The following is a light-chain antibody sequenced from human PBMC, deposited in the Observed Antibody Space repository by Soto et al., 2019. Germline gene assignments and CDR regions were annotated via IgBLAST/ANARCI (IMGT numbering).Light chain of an antibody. CDR3: SSYTSSSTRV. V-gene: IGLV2-14*01. CDR2: DVS. CDR1: SSDVGGYNY. Sequence: QSALTQPASVSGSPGQSITISCTGTSSDVGGYNYVSWYQQHPGKAPKLMIYDVSNRPSGVSNRFSGSKSGKTASLTISGLQAEDEADYYCSSYTSSSTRVFGGGTQLTV. J-gene: IGLJ2*01.